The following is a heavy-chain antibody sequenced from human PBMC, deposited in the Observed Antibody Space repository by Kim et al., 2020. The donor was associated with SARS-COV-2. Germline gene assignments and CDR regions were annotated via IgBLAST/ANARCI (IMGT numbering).Heavy chain of an antibody. J-gene: IGHJ5*02. CDR3: ARDTSSSWGNWFDP. V-gene: IGHV4-59*01. D-gene: IGHD6-13*01. Sequence: NPSLKRRVNISVDTSKNQFSLKLSSVTAADTAVYYCARDTSSSWGNWFDPWGQGTLVTVSS.